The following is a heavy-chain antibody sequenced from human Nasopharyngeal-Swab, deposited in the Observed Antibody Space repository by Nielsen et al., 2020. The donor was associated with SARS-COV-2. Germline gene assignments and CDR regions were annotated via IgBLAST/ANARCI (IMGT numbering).Heavy chain of an antibody. CDR1: GFTVSSNY. D-gene: IGHD6-19*01. CDR3: AKDITGYSSGWFYYYYYMDV. Sequence: GESLKISCAASGFTVSSNYMSWVRQAPGKGLEWVSVFYSGGSTYYADSVKDRFTIFRDDSKNTLYLQMNSLRAEDTAVYYCAKDITGYSSGWFYYYYYMDVWGKGTTVTVSS. V-gene: IGHV3-66*01. CDR2: FYSGGST. J-gene: IGHJ6*03.